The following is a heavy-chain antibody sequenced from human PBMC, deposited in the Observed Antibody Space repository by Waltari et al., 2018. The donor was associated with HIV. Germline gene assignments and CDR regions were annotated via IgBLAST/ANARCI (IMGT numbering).Heavy chain of an antibody. Sequence: QVQLQESGPGLVKPSETLSLTCVASGYSINPAYYWGWVRQPPGKGLEWLGSASHSGGTFHNASLKSRVAISIDRSKKQVSLKVTSVTAADTAVYYCARAGVARAGVVPALFDLWGRGTLVTVSS. D-gene: IGHD3-3*01. J-gene: IGHJ2*01. CDR1: GYSINPAYY. CDR2: ASHSGGT. V-gene: IGHV4-38-2*01. CDR3: ARAGVARAGVVPALFDL.